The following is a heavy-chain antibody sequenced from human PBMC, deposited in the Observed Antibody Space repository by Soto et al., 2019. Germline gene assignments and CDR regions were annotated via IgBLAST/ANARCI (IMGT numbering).Heavy chain of an antibody. Sequence: ASVKVSCKASGGTFSSYAISWVRQAPGQGLEWMGGIIPIFGTANYAQKFQGRVTITADESTSTAYMELSSLRSEDTAVYYCARDKNPGIAVHFDYWGQGTLVTVSS. J-gene: IGHJ4*02. CDR1: GGTFSSYA. D-gene: IGHD6-19*01. CDR3: ARDKNPGIAVHFDY. CDR2: IIPIFGTA. V-gene: IGHV1-69*13.